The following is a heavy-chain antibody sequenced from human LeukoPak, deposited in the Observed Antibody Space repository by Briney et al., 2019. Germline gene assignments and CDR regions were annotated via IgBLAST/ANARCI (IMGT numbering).Heavy chain of an antibody. J-gene: IGHJ4*02. D-gene: IGHD1-26*01. CDR1: GYSFTSYW. Sequence: HGESLKISCKGSGYSFTSYWIGWVRQMPGKGLEWMGIICPGDSDTRYSPSFQGQVTISADRSLSTAYLQWSSLKASDTATYYCARGSGSYHTAYMNWGQGSPVTVSS. CDR3: ARGSGSYHTAYMN. V-gene: IGHV5-51*01. CDR2: ICPGDSDT.